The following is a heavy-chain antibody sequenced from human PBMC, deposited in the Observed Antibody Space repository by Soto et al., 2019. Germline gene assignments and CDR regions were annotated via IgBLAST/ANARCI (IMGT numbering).Heavy chain of an antibody. Sequence: QVQLVQSGAEVKKPGASVMVSCKASGYTFKNHGISWVRQALGQGLEWTGGISASNGNTNNAHNYQGRLTMTTNTTTNTAYMEVSLLTSGDTAVYYGAQDRDYYDCAGLWGQGILVTVSS. D-gene: IGHD3-22*01. CDR2: ISASNGNT. CDR3: AQDRDYYDCAGL. CDR1: GYTFKNHG. J-gene: IGHJ4*02. V-gene: IGHV1-18*01.